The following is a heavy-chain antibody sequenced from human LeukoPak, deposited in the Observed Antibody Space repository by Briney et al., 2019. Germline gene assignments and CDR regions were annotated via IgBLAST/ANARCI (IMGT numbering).Heavy chain of an antibody. J-gene: IGHJ6*03. CDR2: IYYSGST. CDR1: GGSINSISYY. V-gene: IGHV4-39*01. CDR3: ARQPLVVVPAAKLGFYMDV. D-gene: IGHD2-2*01. Sequence: PSETLSLTCTVSGGSINSISYYWGWIRQPPGKGLEWIGSIYYSGSTYYNPSLKSRVTISVDTSKNKFSLKLTSVTAADTAVYYCARQPLVVVPAAKLGFYMDVWGKGTTVTVS.